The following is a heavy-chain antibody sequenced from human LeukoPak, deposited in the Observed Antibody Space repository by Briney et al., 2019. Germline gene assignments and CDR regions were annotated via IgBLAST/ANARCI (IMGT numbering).Heavy chain of an antibody. CDR3: AKERPSYYDSSGYYPYYFDY. CDR1: GFSFSSYA. CDR2: ISGSGGST. J-gene: IGHJ4*02. D-gene: IGHD3-22*01. Sequence: SGGSLRLSCAASGFSFSSYAMSWVRQAPGKGLEWVSAISGSGGSTYYADSVKGRFTISRDNSKNTLYLQMNSLRAEDTAVYYCAKERPSYYDSSGYYPYYFDYWGQGTLVTVSS. V-gene: IGHV3-23*01.